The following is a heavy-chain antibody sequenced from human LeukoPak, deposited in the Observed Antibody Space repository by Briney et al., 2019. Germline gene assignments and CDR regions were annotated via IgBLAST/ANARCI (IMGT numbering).Heavy chain of an antibody. J-gene: IGHJ4*02. Sequence: GGSLRLSCAASGFSFADYTMHWVRQAPGQGLEWVSLITWDGGSTFYADSVNGRFTISRDNSRNSLYLQMNSLTTEDTALYYCAKRGNGDYFDYWGQGTLVTVSS. CDR3: AKRGNGDYFDY. D-gene: IGHD1-1*01. CDR2: ITWDGGST. V-gene: IGHV3-43*01. CDR1: GFSFADYT.